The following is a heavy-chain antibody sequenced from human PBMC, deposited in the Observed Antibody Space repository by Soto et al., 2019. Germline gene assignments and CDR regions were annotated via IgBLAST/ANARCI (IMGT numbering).Heavy chain of an antibody. J-gene: IGHJ5*02. D-gene: IGHD6-13*01. CDR1: GGCISSYY. CDR2: IYYSGST. V-gene: IGHV4-59*08. CDR3: ARPSSWYSDGWFDP. Sequence: SVMLFLTCTVSGGCISSYYWSWIRQPPGKGLEWIGYIYYSGSTNYNPSLKSRVTISVDTSKNQFTLKLSSVTAADTAVYYCARPSSWYSDGWFDPWGQGTLVTVSS.